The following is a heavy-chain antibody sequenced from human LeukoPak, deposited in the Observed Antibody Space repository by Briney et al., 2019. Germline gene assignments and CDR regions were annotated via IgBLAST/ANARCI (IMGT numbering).Heavy chain of an antibody. V-gene: IGHV1-18*01. D-gene: IGHD6-19*01. J-gene: IGHJ5*01. CDR1: GYTFSNYG. Sequence: GSVKVSCKASGYTFSNYGVAWVRQAPGQGLEWMGWISVYNGDTKYAQKFQGRVTMTTDTSASIAYMELRTLRSDDTAVYYCARDAELLRSSGWYGSYWFDSWGQGTLVTVSS. CDR3: ARDAELLRSSGWYGSYWFDS. CDR2: ISVYNGDT.